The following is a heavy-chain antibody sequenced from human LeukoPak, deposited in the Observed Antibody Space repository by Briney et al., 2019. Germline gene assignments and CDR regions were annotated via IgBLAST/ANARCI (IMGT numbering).Heavy chain of an antibody. D-gene: IGHD5-18*01. Sequence: ETLSLTCAVYGGSFSGYYWSWVRQAPGKGLEWVSVIYSGGSTYYADSVKGRFTISRDNSKNTLYLQMNSLRAEDTAVYYCARDVDTAMADYWGQGTLVTVSS. CDR3: ARDVDTAMADY. CDR1: GGSFSGYY. CDR2: IYSGGST. V-gene: IGHV3-53*01. J-gene: IGHJ4*02.